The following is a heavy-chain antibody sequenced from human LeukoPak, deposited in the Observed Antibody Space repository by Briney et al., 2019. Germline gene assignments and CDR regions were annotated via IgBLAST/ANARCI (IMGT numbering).Heavy chain of an antibody. CDR3: ARGGRITIFGVAPGYFDY. V-gene: IGHV4-34*01. J-gene: IGHJ4*02. D-gene: IGHD3-3*01. CDR2: TTHSGST. Sequence: SETLSLTCNVSGYTMNSGYYWSWIRPTPGNGLEWIGETTHSGSTDYNPSLKSRVSVSVDTSKNQFSLRLTSVTAADTAVYYCARGGRITIFGVAPGYFDYWGQGTLVTVSS. CDR1: GYTMNSGYY.